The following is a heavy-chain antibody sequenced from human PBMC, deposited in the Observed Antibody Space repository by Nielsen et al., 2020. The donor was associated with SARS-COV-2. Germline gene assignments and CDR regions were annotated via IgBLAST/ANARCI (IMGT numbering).Heavy chain of an antibody. CDR2: ISESGGAT. V-gene: IGHV3-23*01. Sequence: GESLKISCAASGFTFSTYGMHWVRQAPGKGLEWVSAISESGGATYYTDSVKGRFTISRDNSRNTLYLEMNSLRADDTAVYYCAKHEGEDWGQGTLVTVSS. CDR3: AKHEGED. D-gene: IGHD3-10*01. CDR1: GFTFSTYG. J-gene: IGHJ4*02.